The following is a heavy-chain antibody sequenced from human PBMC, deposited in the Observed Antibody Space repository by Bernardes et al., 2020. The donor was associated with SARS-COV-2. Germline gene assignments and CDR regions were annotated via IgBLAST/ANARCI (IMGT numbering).Heavy chain of an antibody. J-gene: IGHJ4*02. V-gene: IGHV3-23*01. CDR3: ATELQYDNIY. CDR1: GITFSTSD. D-gene: IGHD3-22*01. CDR2: ISAIRNT. Sequence: GGSLRLSCTTSGITFSTSDVAWVRQAPGKGLEWVSTISAIRNTHYADPVKGRFIISRDDAKNALYLQMNSLRTDDTATYYCATELQYDNIYWGQGALVTVSS.